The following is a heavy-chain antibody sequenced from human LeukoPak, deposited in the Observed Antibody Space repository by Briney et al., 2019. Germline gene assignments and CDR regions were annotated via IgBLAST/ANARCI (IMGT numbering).Heavy chain of an antibody. CDR3: ARGGVVYAIGRIDY. V-gene: IGHV4-34*01. CDR2: INHSGST. J-gene: IGHJ4*02. D-gene: IGHD2-8*02. Sequence: SETLSLTCAVYGGSFSGYYWSWIRQPPGKGLEWIGEINHSGSTNYNPSLKSRVTISVDTSKNQFSLKLSSVTAADTAVYYCARGGVVYAIGRIDYWGQGTLVTVSS. CDR1: GGSFSGYY.